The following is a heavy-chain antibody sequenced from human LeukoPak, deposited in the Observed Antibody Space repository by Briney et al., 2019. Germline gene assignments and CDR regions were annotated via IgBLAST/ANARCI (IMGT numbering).Heavy chain of an antibody. CDR1: GGSFSGYY. CDR3: ARRGNIRSY. D-gene: IGHD2/OR15-2a*01. V-gene: IGHV4-34*01. Sequence: SETLSLTCAVYGGSFSGYYWSWIRQPPGKGLEWIGEINHSGSTNYNPSLKSRVTIAVDTSKNQFSLKLSSVTAADTAVYYCARRGNIRSYWGQGTLVTVSS. CDR2: INHSGST. J-gene: IGHJ4*02.